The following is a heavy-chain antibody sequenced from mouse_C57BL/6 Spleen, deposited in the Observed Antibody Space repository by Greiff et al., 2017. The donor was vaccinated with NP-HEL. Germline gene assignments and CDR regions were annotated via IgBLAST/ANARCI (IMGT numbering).Heavy chain of an antibody. Sequence: DVHLVESGGGLVKPGGSLKLSCAASGFTFSSYAMSWVRQTPEKRLEWVATISDGGSYTYYPDNVKGRFTISRDTAKTNLYLQMSHLKSEDTAMYYCARGRGQWYDYWGKGTTLTVSS. CDR2: ISDGGSYT. CDR3: ARGRGQWYDY. J-gene: IGHJ2*01. D-gene: IGHD1-3*01. V-gene: IGHV5-4*01. CDR1: GFTFSSYA.